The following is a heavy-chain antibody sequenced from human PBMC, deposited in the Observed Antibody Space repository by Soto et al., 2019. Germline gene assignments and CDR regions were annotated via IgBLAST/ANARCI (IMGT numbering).Heavy chain of an antibody. V-gene: IGHV3-23*01. CDR3: ASSWGDHRYFDY. CDR2: ISAST. CDR1: GFTVSSYA. J-gene: IGHJ4*02. Sequence: GGSLRLSCAASGFTVSSYALNWVRQAPGKGLEWVSGISASTYYADSVKGRFTISRDTSKNTLYLQMDSLKSEDTAVYFCASSWGDHRYFDYWGQGTLVTVSS. D-gene: IGHD2-21*02.